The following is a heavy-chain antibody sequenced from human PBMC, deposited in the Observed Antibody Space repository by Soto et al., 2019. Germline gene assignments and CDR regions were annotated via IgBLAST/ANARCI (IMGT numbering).Heavy chain of an antibody. J-gene: IGHJ6*02. CDR1: GFTFSSYG. CDR3: AKDQKSGYNPNYYYYYGMDV. D-gene: IGHD3-3*01. V-gene: IGHV3-30*18. CDR2: ISYDGSNK. Sequence: VQLVESGGGLVQPGGSLRLSCAASGFTFSSYGMHWVRQAPGKGLEWVAVISYDGSNKYYADSVKGRFTISRDNSKNTLYLQMNSLRAEDTAVYYCAKDQKSGYNPNYYYYYGMDVWGQGTTVTVSS.